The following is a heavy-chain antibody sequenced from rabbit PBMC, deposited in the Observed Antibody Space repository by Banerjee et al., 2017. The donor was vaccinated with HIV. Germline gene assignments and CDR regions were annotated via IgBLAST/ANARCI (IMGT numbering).Heavy chain of an antibody. V-gene: IGHV1S45*01. J-gene: IGHJ4*01. CDR1: AFSFSNKYV. CDR2: INTGDGNT. Sequence: QEQLVESGGGLVQPEGSLTLTCTASAFSFSNKYVMCWVRQAPGKGLEWIACINTGDGNTYYASWAKGRFTISKTSSTTVTLQMTSLTAADTATYFCARGYPGTSGYGGISGYFHLWGPGTLVTVS. CDR3: ARGYPGTSGYGGISGYFHL. D-gene: IGHD1-1*01.